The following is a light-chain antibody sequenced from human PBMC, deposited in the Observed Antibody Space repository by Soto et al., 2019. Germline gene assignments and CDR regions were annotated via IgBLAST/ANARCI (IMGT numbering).Light chain of an antibody. CDR2: SDT. J-gene: IGLJ2*01. CDR3: AAWDDSLNGPV. CDR1: SSNIGSNT. V-gene: IGLV1-44*01. Sequence: QAVVTQPPSASGTPGQRITISCSGSSSNIGSNTVNWYQQLPGTAPKLLIYSDTIRPLGVPDRFSGSKSGASASLAISGLQSEDEADYHCAAWDDSLNGPVFGGGTKVTVL.